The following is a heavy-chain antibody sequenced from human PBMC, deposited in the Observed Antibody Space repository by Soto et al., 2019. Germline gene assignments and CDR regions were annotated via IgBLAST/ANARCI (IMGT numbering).Heavy chain of an antibody. CDR2: INAGNGNT. CDR1: GYTFTSYA. J-gene: IGHJ6*03. Sequence: ASVKVSCKASGYTFTSYAMHWVRQAPGQRLEWMGWINAGNGNTKYSQKFQGRVTITRDTSASTAYMELSNLRSEDTAVYYCAREQKGYCSSTSCYHYYYYYYMDVWGKGTTVTVSS. CDR3: AREQKGYCSSTSCYHYYYYYYMDV. D-gene: IGHD2-2*01. V-gene: IGHV1-3*01.